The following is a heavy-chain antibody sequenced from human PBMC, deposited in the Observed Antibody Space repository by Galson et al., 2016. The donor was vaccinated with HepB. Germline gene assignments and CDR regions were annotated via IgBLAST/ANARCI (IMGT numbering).Heavy chain of an antibody. V-gene: IGHV1-58*01. Sequence: QSGAEVKKPGGSLKSSCKASGFTFSSSAAQWVRQTRGQRLEWIGWIVVGSGDPNSAQKFQERVTITRDMSTSTAYMGLSSLRSEDTAVYYCAADRYCGGNCYSSDALDIWGQGTMVTVSS. D-gene: IGHD2-21*01. CDR2: IVVGSGDP. J-gene: IGHJ3*02. CDR3: AADRYCGGNCYSSDALDI. CDR1: GFTFSSSA.